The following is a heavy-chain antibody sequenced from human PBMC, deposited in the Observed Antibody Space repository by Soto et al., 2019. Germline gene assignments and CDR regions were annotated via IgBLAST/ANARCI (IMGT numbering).Heavy chain of an antibody. CDR2: IDPSDSYT. CDR1: GYSFTSYW. V-gene: IGHV5-10-1*01. D-gene: IGHD2-15*01. J-gene: IGHJ6*02. CDR3: ARSYASGYCSGGSCYQYYYYGMDV. Sequence: ESLKISCKGSGYSFTSYWISWVRQMPGKGLEWMGRIDPSDSYTNYSPSFQGHVTISADKSISTAYLQWSSLKASDTAMYYCARSYASGYCSGGSCYQYYYYGMDVWGQGTTVTVSS.